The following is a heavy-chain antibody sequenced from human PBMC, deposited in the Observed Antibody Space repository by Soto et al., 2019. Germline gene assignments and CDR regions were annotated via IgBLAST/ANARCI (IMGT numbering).Heavy chain of an antibody. CDR1: GYTFTSYY. V-gene: IGHV1-46*01. CDR2: INPFGGST. CDR3: ARALPRIAASREGDY. J-gene: IGHJ4*02. Sequence: QVLLVQSGAEVKKPGASVKVSCKASGYTFTSYYMHWVRQAPGQGPEWVGIINPFGGSTSYAQNFQGRITMTSDTSTSTVYMGVGRVGSGDAAVYYCARALPRIAASREGDYWGQGTLVTVSS. D-gene: IGHD6-6*01.